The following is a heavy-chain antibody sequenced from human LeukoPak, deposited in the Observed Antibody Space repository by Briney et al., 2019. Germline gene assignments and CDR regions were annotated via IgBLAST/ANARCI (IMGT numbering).Heavy chain of an antibody. V-gene: IGHV3-33*01. D-gene: IGHD1-26*01. CDR1: GVSSSGYA. CDR3: ARGQSVGWEIGVCDF. Sequence: GGSLRLSCAVSGVSSSGYAMHWARQAPGKGLEWVGLIKYDASDEYYADSVKGRFTISRDDSRNTLYLQMTSLRAEDTAVYYCARGQSVGWEIGVCDFWGQGSLVTVAS. J-gene: IGHJ4*02. CDR2: IKYDASDE.